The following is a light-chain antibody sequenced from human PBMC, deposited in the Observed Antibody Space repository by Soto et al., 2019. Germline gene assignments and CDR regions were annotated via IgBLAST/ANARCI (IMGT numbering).Light chain of an antibody. Sequence: DIQITQSPSPLSASVRDRSTITCRASQSISSWLAWYQQKPGKAPKLLIYDASSLESGVPSRFSGSGSGTEFTLTISSLQPDDFATYYCQQYNSYSFGGGTKVDIK. CDR3: QQYNSYS. CDR2: DAS. V-gene: IGKV1-5*01. CDR1: QSISSW. J-gene: IGKJ4*01.